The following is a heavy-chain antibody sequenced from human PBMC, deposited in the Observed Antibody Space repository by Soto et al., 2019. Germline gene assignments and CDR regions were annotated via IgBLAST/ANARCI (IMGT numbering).Heavy chain of an antibody. CDR1: GFTFSACG. D-gene: IGHD6-19*01. CDR3: AKDSDSGHFDY. V-gene: IGHV3-30*18. Sequence: QVQLVESGGGVVQPGRSLRLSCAASGFTFSACGMHWVRQAPGKGLEWVAVISYDGINKYYTDSVKGRFTISRDNSKNMLYLQMNSLRPEDTAVYYCAKDSDSGHFDYWGQGPLVTVSS. J-gene: IGHJ4*02. CDR2: ISYDGINK.